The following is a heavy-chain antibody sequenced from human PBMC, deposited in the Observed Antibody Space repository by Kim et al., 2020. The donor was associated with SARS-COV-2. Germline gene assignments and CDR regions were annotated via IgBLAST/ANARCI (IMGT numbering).Heavy chain of an antibody. CDR3: AKDLRYYYGNFDY. V-gene: IGHV3-9*01. CDR2: ISWNSDSL. D-gene: IGHD3-16*01. Sequence: GGSLRLSCAASGFTFGDYAMHWVRQAPGKGLEWVSGISWNSDSLGYADSVKGRFTISRDNARNSLYLQMNSLRIDDTAFYYCAKDLRYYYGNFDYWGQGT. CDR1: GFTFGDYA. J-gene: IGHJ4*02.